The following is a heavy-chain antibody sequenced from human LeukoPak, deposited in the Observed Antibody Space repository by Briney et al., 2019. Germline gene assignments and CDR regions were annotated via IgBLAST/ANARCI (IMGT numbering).Heavy chain of an antibody. Sequence: GGSLRLSCAASGFTFSSYAMSWVRQAPGKGLEWVANIKQDGSEKYYVDSVKGRFTISRDNAKNSLYLQMNSLRAEDTAVYYCAREGYSYYFDYWGQGTLVTVSS. J-gene: IGHJ4*02. CDR3: AREGYSYYFDY. CDR2: IKQDGSEK. CDR1: GFTFSSYA. D-gene: IGHD5-18*01. V-gene: IGHV3-7*01.